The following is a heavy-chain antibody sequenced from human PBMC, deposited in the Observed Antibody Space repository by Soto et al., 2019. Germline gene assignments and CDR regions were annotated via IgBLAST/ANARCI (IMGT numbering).Heavy chain of an antibody. CDR2: IKGDGSEK. V-gene: IGHV3-7*01. CDR1: VFTFTNFW. Sequence: GWSLRLSCVSSVFTFTNFWMSWVRQAPGKGLEWVANIKGDGSEKRYVDSVKGRLTISRDNAKNSVYLQMNSLRVEDTALYYCGRDEVRNGVGVWGQGTTVTVSS. J-gene: IGHJ6*02. CDR3: GRDEVRNGVGV.